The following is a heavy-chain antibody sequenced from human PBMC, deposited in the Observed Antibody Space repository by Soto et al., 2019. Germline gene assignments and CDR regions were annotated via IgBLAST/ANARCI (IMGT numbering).Heavy chain of an antibody. Sequence: ASVKVSCKASGGTFSSYAISWVRQAPGQGLEWMGGIIPIFGTANYAQKFQGRVTITADESTSTAYIEMSSLRYEDTAVYYCARGATFFDGYSSSGPNDVFDIWGQGTMVTVSS. CDR1: GGTFSSYA. J-gene: IGHJ3*02. CDR2: IIPIFGTA. CDR3: ARGATFFDGYSSSGPNDVFDI. D-gene: IGHD6-13*01. V-gene: IGHV1-69*13.